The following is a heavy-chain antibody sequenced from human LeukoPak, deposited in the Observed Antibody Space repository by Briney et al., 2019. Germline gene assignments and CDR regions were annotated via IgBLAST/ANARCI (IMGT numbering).Heavy chain of an antibody. CDR3: ARDREDIVVVPAASPFDY. CDR2: ISAYNGNT. D-gene: IGHD2-2*01. V-gene: IGHV1-18*01. J-gene: IGHJ4*02. CDR1: GYTFTSYG. Sequence: GASVKVSCKASGYTFTSYGISWVRQAPGQGLEWMGWISAYNGNTNYAQKLQGRVTMTTDTSTSTAYMELRSLRSDDTAVYYCARDREDIVVVPAASPFDYWGQGTLVTVSS.